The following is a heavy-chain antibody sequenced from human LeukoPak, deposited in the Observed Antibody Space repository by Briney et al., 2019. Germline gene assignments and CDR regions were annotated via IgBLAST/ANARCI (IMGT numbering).Heavy chain of an antibody. D-gene: IGHD1-26*01. CDR3: ARGEVGATLDY. V-gene: IGHV1-46*01. CDR1: GYTFTGYY. J-gene: IGHJ4*02. CDR2: INPSGGST. Sequence: ASVKVSCKASGYTFTGYYMHWVRQAPGQGLEWMGIINPSGGSTSYAQKFQGRVTMTRDMSTGTVYMELSSLRSEDTAVCYCARGEVGATLDYWGQGTLVTVSS.